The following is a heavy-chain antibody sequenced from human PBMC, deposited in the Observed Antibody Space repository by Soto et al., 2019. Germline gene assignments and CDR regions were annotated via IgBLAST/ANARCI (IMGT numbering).Heavy chain of an antibody. CDR1: GGSISDTNW. CDR2: IYHSGSP. CDR3: ASSSFLRSGDLFHGLDV. J-gene: IGHJ6*02. V-gene: IGHV4-4*02. D-gene: IGHD3-10*01. Sequence: SETLSLTCAVSGGSISDTNWWTWVRQTPGKGLEWIGEIYHSGSPTYSPSLRGRATISVDKSNNQFSLKLTSVTAEDTALYFCASSSFLRSGDLFHGLDVWGQGTTVTVS.